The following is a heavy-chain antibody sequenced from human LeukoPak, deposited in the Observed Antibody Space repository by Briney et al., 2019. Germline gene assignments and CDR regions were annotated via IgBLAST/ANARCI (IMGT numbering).Heavy chain of an antibody. CDR1: GGTFSSYA. CDR3: ARDDGYDSSGNNWFDP. J-gene: IGHJ5*02. V-gene: IGHV1-69*04. D-gene: IGHD3-22*01. CDR2: IIPILGIA. Sequence: ASVKVSCKASGGTFSSYAISWVRQAPGQGLEWMGRIIPILGIANYAQKFQGRVTITADKSTSTAYMELSSLRSEDTAVYYCARDDGYDSSGNNWFDPWGQGTLVTVSS.